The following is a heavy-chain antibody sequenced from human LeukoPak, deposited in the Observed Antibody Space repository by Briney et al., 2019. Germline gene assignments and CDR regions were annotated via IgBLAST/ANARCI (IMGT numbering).Heavy chain of an antibody. V-gene: IGHV4-39*01. Sequence: SETLSLTCTVSGVSISSSSYYWGWIRQPPGKGLEWIGSIYYSGSTYYNPSLKSRVTISVDTSKNQFSLKLSSVTAADTAVYYCARHERGSGSYAWGQGTLVTVSS. CDR2: IYYSGST. CDR1: GVSISSSSYY. J-gene: IGHJ5*02. D-gene: IGHD3-10*01. CDR3: ARHERGSGSYA.